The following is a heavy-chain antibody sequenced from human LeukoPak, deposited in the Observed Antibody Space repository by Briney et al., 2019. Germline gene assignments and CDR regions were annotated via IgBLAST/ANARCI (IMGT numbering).Heavy chain of an antibody. Sequence: ASVKVSCKASGYTFTSYGISWVRQAPGQGLEWMGWISAYNGNTNYAQKLQGRVTMTTNTSTSTAYMELRSLRSDDTAVYYCARYSYGYPYYYCMDVWSQGTTVTVSS. CDR2: ISAYNGNT. D-gene: IGHD5-18*01. V-gene: IGHV1-18*01. CDR1: GYTFTSYG. J-gene: IGHJ6*02. CDR3: ARYSYGYPYYYCMDV.